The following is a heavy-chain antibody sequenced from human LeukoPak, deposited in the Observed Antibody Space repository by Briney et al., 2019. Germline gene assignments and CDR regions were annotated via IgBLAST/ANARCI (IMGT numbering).Heavy chain of an antibody. J-gene: IGHJ2*01. D-gene: IGHD4-17*01. CDR2: IYYSGST. CDR3: ARGGAYGDYGRGYFDL. Sequence: SETLSLTCTVSGVSVSSGSYSSASYYWSWIRQPPGKGLEFIGYIYYSGSTNYNPSLKSRVTISIDTSKNQFSLKMSSVTAADTAVCYCARGGAYGDYGRGYFDLWGRGTLVTVSS. V-gene: IGHV4-61*01. CDR1: GVSVSSGSYSSASYY.